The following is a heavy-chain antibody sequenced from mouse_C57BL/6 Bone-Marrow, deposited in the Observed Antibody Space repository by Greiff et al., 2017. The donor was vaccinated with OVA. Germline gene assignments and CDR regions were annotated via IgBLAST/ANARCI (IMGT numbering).Heavy chain of an antibody. D-gene: IGHD2-1*01. CDR3: ARASTSFYAMDY. CDR2: ISDGGSYT. V-gene: IGHV5-4*01. Sequence: VHLVESGGGLVKPGGSLKLSCAASGFTFSSYAMSWVRQTPEKRLEWVATISDGGSYTYYPDNVKGRFTISRDNAKNNLYLQMSHLKSEDTAMYYCARASTSFYAMDYWGQGTSVTVSS. J-gene: IGHJ4*01. CDR1: GFTFSSYA.